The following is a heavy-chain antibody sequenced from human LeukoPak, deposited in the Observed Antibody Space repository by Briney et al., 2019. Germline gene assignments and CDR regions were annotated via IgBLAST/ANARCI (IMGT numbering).Heavy chain of an antibody. J-gene: IGHJ6*03. CDR1: GGSFSGYY. D-gene: IGHD3-10*01. Sequence: SETLSLTCAVYGGSFSGYYWSWIRQPPGKGLEWIGEINHSGSTNYNPSLKSRVTISVDTSKNQFSLRLTSVTAADTAVYYCARVEAGGQPLDYYYYMDVWGKGTTVTVSS. CDR3: ARVEAGGQPLDYYYYMDV. V-gene: IGHV4-34*01. CDR2: INHSGST.